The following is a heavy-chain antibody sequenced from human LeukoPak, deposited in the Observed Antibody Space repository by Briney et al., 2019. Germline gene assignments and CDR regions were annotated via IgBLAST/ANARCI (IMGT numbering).Heavy chain of an antibody. Sequence: AASVTVSCKASGYTFTTYDINWVRQAPGQGLEWMGGIIPIFGTANYAQKFQGRVTITADESTSTAYMELSSLRSEDTAVYYCARRLIAAAGYNWFDPWGQGTLVTVSS. CDR3: ARRLIAAAGYNWFDP. CDR1: GYTFTTYD. V-gene: IGHV1-69*13. J-gene: IGHJ5*02. D-gene: IGHD6-13*01. CDR2: IIPIFGTA.